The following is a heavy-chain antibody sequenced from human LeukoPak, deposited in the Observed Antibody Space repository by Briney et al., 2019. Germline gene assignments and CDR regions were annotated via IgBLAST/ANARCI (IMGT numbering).Heavy chain of an antibody. J-gene: IGHJ6*03. D-gene: IGHD2-15*01. V-gene: IGHV3-53*01. CDR1: GLTVSSNY. CDR2: IYSGGST. Sequence: PGGSLRLSCAASGLTVSSNYMSWVRQAPGKGLEWVSVIYSGGSTYYADSVKGRFTISRDNSKNTLYLQMNSLRAEDTAVYYCARDRVGRVDYYYYMDVWGKGTTVTVSS. CDR3: ARDRVGRVDYYYYMDV.